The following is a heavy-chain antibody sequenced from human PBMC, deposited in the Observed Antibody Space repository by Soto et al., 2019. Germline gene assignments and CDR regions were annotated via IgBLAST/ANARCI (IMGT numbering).Heavy chain of an antibody. CDR2: ISYDGSNK. CDR3: AKVRYYDFWSGYSDYGMDV. Sequence: GGSLRLSCAASGFTFSSYGMHWVRQAPGKGLEWVAVISYDGSNKYYADSVKGRFTISRDNSKNTLYLQMNSLRAEDTAVYYCAKVRYYDFWSGYSDYGMDVWGQGTTVTVSS. D-gene: IGHD3-3*01. J-gene: IGHJ6*02. CDR1: GFTFSSYG. V-gene: IGHV3-30*18.